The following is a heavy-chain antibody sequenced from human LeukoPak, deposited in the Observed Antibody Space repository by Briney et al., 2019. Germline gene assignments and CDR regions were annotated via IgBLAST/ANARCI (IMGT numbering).Heavy chain of an antibody. J-gene: IGHJ6*03. Sequence: ASVKVSCKASGYTFTSYGISWVRQAPGQGLEWMGWISAYNGNTNYARKLQGRVTMTTDTSTSTAYMELRSLRSDDTAVYYCARELQYPFYYYYYMDVWGKGTTVTVSS. V-gene: IGHV1-18*01. D-gene: IGHD4-11*01. CDR1: GYTFTSYG. CDR3: ARELQYPFYYYYYMDV. CDR2: ISAYNGNT.